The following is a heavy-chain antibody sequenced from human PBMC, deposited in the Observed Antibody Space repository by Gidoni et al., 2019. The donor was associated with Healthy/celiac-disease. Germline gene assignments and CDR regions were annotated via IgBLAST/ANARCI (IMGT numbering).Heavy chain of an antibody. CDR2: ISGSGGST. V-gene: IGHV3-23*01. Sequence: EVQLLESGGGLVQPGGSLRLSCAASGFTFSSYAMSWVRQAPGKGLGWVSAISGSGGSTYYADSVKGRFTISRDNSKNTLYLQMNSLRAEDTAVYYCAKDVYYYGSGSYRNAFDIWGQGTMVTVSS. CDR1: GFTFSSYA. J-gene: IGHJ3*02. D-gene: IGHD3-10*01. CDR3: AKDVYYYGSGSYRNAFDI.